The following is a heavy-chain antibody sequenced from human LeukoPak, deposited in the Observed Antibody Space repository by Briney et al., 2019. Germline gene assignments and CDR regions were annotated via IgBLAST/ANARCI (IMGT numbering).Heavy chain of an antibody. J-gene: IGHJ4*02. CDR1: GGSISSGSYY. D-gene: IGHD1-26*01. Sequence: PSQTLSLTCTVSGGSISSGSYYWSWIRQPAGKGLEWIGRIYTSGSTNYNPSLKSRVTISVDTSKNQFSLKLSSVTAADTAVYYCARVSGSCLDYWGPGTLVTVSS. CDR3: ARVSGSCLDY. CDR2: IYTSGST. V-gene: IGHV4-61*02.